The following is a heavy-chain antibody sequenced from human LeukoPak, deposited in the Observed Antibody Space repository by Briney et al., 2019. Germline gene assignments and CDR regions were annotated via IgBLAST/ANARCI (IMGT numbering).Heavy chain of an antibody. D-gene: IGHD1-1*01. Sequence: SETLSLTCTVSGGSISSSSYYWGWIRQPPGKGLEWIGSIYYSGSTYYNPSLKSRVTISVDTSKNQFSLKLSSVTAADTAVYYCARDSGRMTPYWGQGTLVTVSS. V-gene: IGHV4-39*07. J-gene: IGHJ4*02. CDR1: GGSISSSSYY. CDR2: IYYSGST. CDR3: ARDSGRMTPY.